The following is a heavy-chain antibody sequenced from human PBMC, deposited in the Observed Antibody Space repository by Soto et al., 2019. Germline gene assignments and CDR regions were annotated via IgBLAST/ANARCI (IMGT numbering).Heavy chain of an antibody. V-gene: IGHV4-39*01. CDR2: VYYRGRS. CDR1: GGSVANSSYC. CDR3: VSQRTTVPTQAYFDY. J-gene: IGHJ4*02. Sequence: SETLSLTCTVSGGSVANSSYCCVWIRQSPWKGLEWIGSVYYRGRSYSKSSVKSRVTISVDTSKNRFSLSLNSVTASDTAVYFCVSQRTTVPTQAYFDYWGPGALVTVSS. D-gene: IGHD4-17*01.